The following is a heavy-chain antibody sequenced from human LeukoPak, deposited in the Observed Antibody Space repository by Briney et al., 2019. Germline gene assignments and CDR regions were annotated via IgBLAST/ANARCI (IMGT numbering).Heavy chain of an antibody. V-gene: IGHV3-30*04. J-gene: IGHJ4*02. CDR1: GFTFSSYA. D-gene: IGHD2-15*01. CDR2: ISYEKNEE. Sequence: GGSLRLSCAASGFTFSSYAMHWVRQAPGKGLEWVAVISYEKNEEFYADSVKGRSTISRDSSKNTLYLQMNSLRPEDTAVYYCVKGRSGSSYSPSDSWGQGTLVAVSS. CDR3: VKGRSGSSYSPSDS.